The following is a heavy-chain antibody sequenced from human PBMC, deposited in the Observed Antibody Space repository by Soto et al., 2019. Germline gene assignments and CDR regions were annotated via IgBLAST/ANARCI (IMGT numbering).Heavy chain of an antibody. J-gene: IGHJ6*02. CDR3: AKSLMNAKDV. CDR2: ISASGGNT. V-gene: IGHV3-23*01. Sequence: PGGSLRLSCTASGFNFRSYSMSWVRQAPGKGLEWVSGISASGGNTYYTDSVKGRFTISRDNSKNTLYLQMSGLRVEDTAVFYCAKSLMNAKDVWGQGTTVTVSS. CDR1: GFNFRSYS. D-gene: IGHD2-21*01.